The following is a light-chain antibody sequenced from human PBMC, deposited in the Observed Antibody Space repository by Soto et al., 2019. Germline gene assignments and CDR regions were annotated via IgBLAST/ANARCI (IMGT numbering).Light chain of an antibody. J-gene: IGLJ2*01. CDR3: AAWDDSLSGHVV. CDR1: SSNFGSNY. V-gene: IGLV1-47*01. Sequence: QSVLTQPPSASGTPGQRVTISCSGSSSNFGSNYVYWYQQLPGTAPKLLIYRNNQRPSGVPDRFSGSKSGTSASLAISGLRSEDEADYYCAAWDDSLSGHVVFGGGTKVTVL. CDR2: RNN.